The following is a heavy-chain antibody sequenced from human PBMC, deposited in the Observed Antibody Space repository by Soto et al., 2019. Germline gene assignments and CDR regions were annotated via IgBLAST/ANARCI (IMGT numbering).Heavy chain of an antibody. CDR2: INPSGST. D-gene: IGHD3-3*01. V-gene: IGHV4-34*01. Sequence: PSETLSLTCAVYGGSFSGYFWTWIRQPPGKGLEWIGEINPSGSTNYNPSLKSRVTISVDTSKNQFSLKLSSVTAADTAVYYCARSGWYYDFWSGYSHYFDYWGQGTLVTV. CDR1: GGSFSGYF. J-gene: IGHJ4*02. CDR3: ARSGWYYDFWSGYSHYFDY.